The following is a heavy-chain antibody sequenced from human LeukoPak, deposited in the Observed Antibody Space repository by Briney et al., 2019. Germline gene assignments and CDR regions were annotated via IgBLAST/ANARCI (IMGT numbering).Heavy chain of an antibody. CDR1: GYTFTGYY. CDR3: AREVHSSSWYFFDY. CDR2: INPNSGGT. D-gene: IGHD6-13*01. Sequence: GASVKVSCKASGYTFTGYYMHWVRQAPGQGLEWMGWINPNSGGTNYAQKFQGRVTMTRDTSISTAYMELSRLRSDDTAVYYCAREVHSSSWYFFDYWAREPWSPSPQ. J-gene: IGHJ4*02. V-gene: IGHV1-2*02.